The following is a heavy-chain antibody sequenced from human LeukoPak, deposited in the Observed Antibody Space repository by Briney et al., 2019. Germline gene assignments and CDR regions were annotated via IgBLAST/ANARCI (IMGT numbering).Heavy chain of an antibody. CDR3: ARGPSGCHNT. J-gene: IGHJ4*02. Sequence: GGSLRLSCAASEFTVSVNYMSWVRQAPGKGLEWVSFIYSGGGTYYADSVKGRFTISRDSSKNILHLQMNTLRAEDTAIYYCARGPSGCHNTGGQGTLVTVSS. CDR1: EFTVSVNY. D-gene: IGHD5-12*01. V-gene: IGHV3-66*01. CDR2: IYSGGGT.